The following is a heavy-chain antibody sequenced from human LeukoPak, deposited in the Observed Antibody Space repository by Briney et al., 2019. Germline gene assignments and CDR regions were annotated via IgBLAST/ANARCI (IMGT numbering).Heavy chain of an antibody. V-gene: IGHV4-4*07. CDR1: GGSISSYY. Sequence: MSSETLSLTCTVSGGSISSYYWSWIRQPAGKGLEWIGRIYTSGSTNYNPSLKSRVTMSVDTSKNQFSLKLSSVTAADTAVYYCARDLVYGSGRRTWFDPWGQGTLVTVSS. CDR3: ARDLVYGSGRRTWFDP. CDR2: IYTSGST. D-gene: IGHD3-10*01. J-gene: IGHJ5*02.